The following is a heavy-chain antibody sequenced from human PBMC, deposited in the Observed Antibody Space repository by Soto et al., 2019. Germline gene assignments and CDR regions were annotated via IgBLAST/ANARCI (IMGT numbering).Heavy chain of an antibody. CDR1: GGSISNAAYY. J-gene: IGHJ4*02. CDR3: ARVYGSGSYFFDS. V-gene: IGHV4-39*01. CDR2: IYYSGNT. Sequence: TSETLSLTCNVSGGSISNAAYYWGWIRQPPGKGLECIGIIYYSGNTYYSPSLKSRVTMSVDTSKNQFSLKLSSVSAADTSMYYCARVYGSGSYFFDSWGQGTLVTVS. D-gene: IGHD3-10*01.